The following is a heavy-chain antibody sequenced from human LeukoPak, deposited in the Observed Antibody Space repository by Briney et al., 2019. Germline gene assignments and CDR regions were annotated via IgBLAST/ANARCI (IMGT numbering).Heavy chain of an antibody. V-gene: IGHV3-23*01. CDR1: GFTFSSYA. CDR3: AKALGIAAAGNWFDP. D-gene: IGHD6-13*01. CDR2: ISGSGGST. J-gene: IGHJ5*02. Sequence: GGSLRLSCAASGFTFSSYAMSWVRQAPGKGLEWVSAISGSGGSTYYAASVKGRFTISRDNSKNTLYLQMNSLRAEDTAVYYCAKALGIAAAGNWFDPWGQGTLVTVSS.